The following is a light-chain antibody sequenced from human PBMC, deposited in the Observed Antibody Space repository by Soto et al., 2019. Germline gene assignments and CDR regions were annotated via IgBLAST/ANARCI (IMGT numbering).Light chain of an antibody. Sequence: IVLTQSPATLSSFPGDRVTLSCRASQYINTRLAWYQHRPGQAPRLLIYQTSIRAAGIPARFSASGTGTDFTLTISDVQPEDFAVYYCQQYIKWPITFGQGTRLEIK. CDR1: QYINTR. V-gene: IGKV3-11*01. CDR3: QQYIKWPIT. CDR2: QTS. J-gene: IGKJ5*01.